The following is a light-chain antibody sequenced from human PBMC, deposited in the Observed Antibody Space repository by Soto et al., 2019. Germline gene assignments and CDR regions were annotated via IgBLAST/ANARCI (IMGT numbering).Light chain of an antibody. Sequence: EIVLTQSPGTLSLSPGERATLSCRASQSVSSSYLAWYQQKHGQAPRLLIYGASSRATGNPDRFSGSGSGTDFTLTISRLEREDFAVYYCQQYGSSPLTFGQGTKVESK. V-gene: IGKV3-20*01. CDR3: QQYGSSPLT. CDR1: QSVSSSY. J-gene: IGKJ1*01. CDR2: GAS.